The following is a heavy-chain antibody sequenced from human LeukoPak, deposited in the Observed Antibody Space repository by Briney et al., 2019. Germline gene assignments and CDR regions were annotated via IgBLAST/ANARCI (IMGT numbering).Heavy chain of an antibody. Sequence: PGGSLRLSCAASGFTVSSNYMSWVRQAPGKGLEWVAVIWYDGSNKYYADSVKGRFTISRDNSKNTLYLQMNSLRAEDTAVYYCARDARYYDFWSGYPANWFDPWGQGTLVTVSS. CDR1: GFTVSSNY. V-gene: IGHV3-33*08. J-gene: IGHJ5*02. CDR2: IWYDGSNK. CDR3: ARDARYYDFWSGYPANWFDP. D-gene: IGHD3-3*01.